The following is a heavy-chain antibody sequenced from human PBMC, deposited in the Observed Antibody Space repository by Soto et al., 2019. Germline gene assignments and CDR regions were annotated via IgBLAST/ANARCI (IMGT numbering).Heavy chain of an antibody. CDR3: ARPLLGTDDYGDLNNDY. CDR1: GFTVSSNY. D-gene: IGHD4-17*01. CDR2: IYSGGST. J-gene: IGHJ4*02. Sequence: EVQLAESGGGLIQPGGSLRLSCAASGFTVSSNYMSWVRQAPGKGLEWVSVIYSGGSTYYADSVKGRFTISRDNSKNTLYLQMNSLRAEDTAVYYCARPLLGTDDYGDLNNDYWGQGTLVTVSS. V-gene: IGHV3-53*01.